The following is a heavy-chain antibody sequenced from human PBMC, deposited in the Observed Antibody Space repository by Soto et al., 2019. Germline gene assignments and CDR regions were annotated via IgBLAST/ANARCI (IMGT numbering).Heavy chain of an antibody. V-gene: IGHV3-30-3*01. CDR2: ISYDGSNK. CDR3: ARDLGAAAGRYYYYGMDV. Sequence: QVQLVESGGGVVQPGRSLRLSCAASGFTFSSYAMHWVRQAPGKGLEWVAVISYDGSNKYYADSVKGRFTISRDNSKNTLYLQMNSLRAEDTAVYYCARDLGAAAGRYYYYGMDVWGQGTTVTVSS. CDR1: GFTFSSYA. J-gene: IGHJ6*01. D-gene: IGHD6-13*01.